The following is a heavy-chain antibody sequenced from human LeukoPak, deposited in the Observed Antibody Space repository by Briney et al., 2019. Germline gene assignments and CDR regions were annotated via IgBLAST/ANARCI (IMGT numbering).Heavy chain of an antibody. J-gene: IGHJ4*02. CDR1: GFTFSSYG. V-gene: IGHV3-33*01. CDR2: IWYDGSNK. D-gene: IGHD3-22*01. Sequence: GGSLRLSCAASGFTFSSYGMHWVRQAPGKGLEWVAVIWYDGSNKYYADSVKGRFTISRDNSNNKLYLQMNSLRAEDTAVYYCARDRSSGYYPYYFDYWGQGTLVTVSS. CDR3: ARDRSSGYYPYYFDY.